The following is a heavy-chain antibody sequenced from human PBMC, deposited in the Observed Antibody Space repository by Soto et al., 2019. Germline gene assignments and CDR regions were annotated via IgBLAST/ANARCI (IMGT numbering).Heavy chain of an antibody. Sequence: GGSLRLSCAASGFTFSYYSMNWVRQAPGKGLEWVSYISSSSSTIYYADSVKGRFTISRDNAKESLYLQMNSLRAEDTAVYYCARSIAAAKGVFDIWGQGTMVTVSS. CDR2: ISSSSSTI. CDR1: GFTFSYYS. D-gene: IGHD6-13*01. V-gene: IGHV3-48*01. J-gene: IGHJ3*02. CDR3: ARSIAAAKGVFDI.